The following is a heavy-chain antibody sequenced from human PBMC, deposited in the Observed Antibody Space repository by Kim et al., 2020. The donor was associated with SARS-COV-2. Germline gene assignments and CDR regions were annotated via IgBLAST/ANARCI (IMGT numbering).Heavy chain of an antibody. CDR2: IKEDGSVK. J-gene: IGHJ5*02. Sequence: GGSLRLSCAAAGFTFSSYWMSWVRQAPGKGLEWVANIKEDGSVKQYVDSVKGRFTISRDNAINSLYLQMNSLRVEDTALYYWLRDYGGSWGQGTLGT. V-gene: IGHV3-7*01. D-gene: IGHD3-10*01. CDR1: GFTFSSYW. CDR3: LRDYGGS.